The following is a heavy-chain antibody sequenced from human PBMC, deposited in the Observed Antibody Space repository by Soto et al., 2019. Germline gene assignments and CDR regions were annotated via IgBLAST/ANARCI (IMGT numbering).Heavy chain of an antibody. J-gene: IGHJ5*01. V-gene: IGHV1-18*04. CDR1: AYAFSRHG. CDR3: ATARRICNYSTNKGALFDS. D-gene: IGHD5-18*01. CDR2: ISTYNGHT. Sequence: GASVNVSCKASAYAFSRHGISWVRQAAGQGLEWMGWISTYNGHTNYAQRFQGRVTMTTDTSTSTAYMELRSLRSDDTAVYYSATARRICNYSTNKGALFDSCGPRTLV.